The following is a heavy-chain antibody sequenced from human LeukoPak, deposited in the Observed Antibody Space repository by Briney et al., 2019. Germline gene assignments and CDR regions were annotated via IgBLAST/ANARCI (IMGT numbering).Heavy chain of an antibody. CDR1: GGTFSSYA. V-gene: IGHV1-18*01. Sequence: ASVKVSCKASGGTFSSYAISWVRQAPGQGLEWMGWISAYNGNTNYAQKLQGRVTMTTDTSTSTAYMELRSLRSDDTAVYYCARDRSYYDILTGAFDYWGQGTLVTVSS. D-gene: IGHD3-9*01. J-gene: IGHJ4*02. CDR2: ISAYNGNT. CDR3: ARDRSYYDILTGAFDY.